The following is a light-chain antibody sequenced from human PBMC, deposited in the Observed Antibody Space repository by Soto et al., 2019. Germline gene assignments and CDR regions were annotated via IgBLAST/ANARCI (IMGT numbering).Light chain of an antibody. CDR1: QGISSY. CDR2: AAS. V-gene: IGKV1-9*01. J-gene: IGKJ1*01. CDR3: QQSYTTPIT. Sequence: DIQLTQSPSFLSASVGDRVTISCRASQGISSYLAWYQHKPGKAPNLLISAASTLQSGVPSRFSGSGSGTEFTLTISSLQPEDFATYYCQQSYTTPITFGQGTKVEIK.